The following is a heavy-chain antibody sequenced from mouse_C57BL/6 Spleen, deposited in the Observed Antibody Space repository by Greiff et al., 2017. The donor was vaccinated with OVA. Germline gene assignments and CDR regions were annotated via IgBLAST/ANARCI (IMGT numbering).Heavy chain of an antibody. Sequence: VQLQHPGAELVRPGSSVKLSCKASGYTFTSYWMHWVKQRPIQGLEWIGNIDPSDSETHYNQKFKDKATLTVDKSSSTAYMQLSSLTSEDSAVYYCASGDYDEDAMDYWGQGTSVTVSS. J-gene: IGHJ4*01. CDR3: ASGDYDEDAMDY. V-gene: IGHV1-52*01. CDR2: IDPSDSET. D-gene: IGHD2-4*01. CDR1: GYTFTSYW.